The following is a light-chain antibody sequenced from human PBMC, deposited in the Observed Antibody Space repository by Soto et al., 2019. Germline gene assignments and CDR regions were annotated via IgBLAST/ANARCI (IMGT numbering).Light chain of an antibody. CDR3: AAWDDSLNGRV. CDR2: SNN. CDR1: SSNIGSNT. J-gene: IGLJ3*02. Sequence: QSVLAQPPSASGTPGQRGTISCSGSSSNIGSNTVNWYQQLPGTAPKLLIYSNNQRPSGVPDRFCGSKSGTSASLAISGLQSEDEADYYCAAWDDSLNGRVFGGGTKLTVL. V-gene: IGLV1-44*01.